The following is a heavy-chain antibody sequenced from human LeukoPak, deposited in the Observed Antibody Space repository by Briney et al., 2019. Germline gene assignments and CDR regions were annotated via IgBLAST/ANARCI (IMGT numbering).Heavy chain of an antibody. D-gene: IGHD2-8*01. J-gene: IGHJ5*02. V-gene: IGHV4-61*02. CDR1: GGSISSGSYY. Sequence: SQTLSLTCTVSGGSISSGSYYWSWIRQPAGKGLEWIGRIYTSGSTNYNPSLKSRVTISVDTSKNQFSLKLSSVTAADTAVYYCARGVGLKVYNRFDPWGQGTLVTVSS. CDR3: ARGVGLKVYNRFDP. CDR2: IYTSGST.